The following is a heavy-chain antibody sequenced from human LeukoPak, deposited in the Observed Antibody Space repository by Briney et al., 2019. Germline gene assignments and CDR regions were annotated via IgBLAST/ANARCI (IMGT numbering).Heavy chain of an antibody. CDR2: ISSGAISI. D-gene: IGHD3-16*01. CDR1: GFSFSNYE. CDR3: ARERTGDLGEETLFGGAPFDY. Sequence: GGSLRLSCVGSGFSFSNYEMNWVRQAPGKGLEWLSGISSGAISIYYADSTKGRFTISRDDAKNSVSLQMSSLRADDTAVYYCARERTGDLGEETLFGGAPFDYWGQGTLVTVSS. J-gene: IGHJ4*02. V-gene: IGHV3-48*03.